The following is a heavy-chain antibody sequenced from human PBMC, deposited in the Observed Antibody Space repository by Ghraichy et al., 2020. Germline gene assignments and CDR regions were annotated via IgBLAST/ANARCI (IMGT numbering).Heavy chain of an antibody. CDR1: GYTFTSYY. CDR3: ARGGNYYGSGSYGDGMDV. V-gene: IGHV1-46*01. D-gene: IGHD3-10*01. J-gene: IGHJ6*02. CDR2: INPSGGST. Sequence: ASVKVSCKASGYTFTSYYMHWVRQVPGQGLEWMGIINPSGGSTSYAQKFQGRVTMTSDTSTSTVYMDLSSLRSEDAAVYYCARGGNYYGSGSYGDGMDVWGQGTTITVSS.